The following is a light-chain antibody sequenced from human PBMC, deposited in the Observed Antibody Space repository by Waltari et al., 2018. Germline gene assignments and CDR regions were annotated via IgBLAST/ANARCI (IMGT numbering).Light chain of an antibody. CDR1: SASIGTNT. V-gene: IGLV1-44*01. Sequence: QSVLTQPPSASGTPGQRVTISCSGSSASIGTNTLNWYQQLPGTAPKLLIYNNDKRPSRVPDRFSGSKSGTSAFLAISGLQSEDEADYYCAAWDDSLNGWVFGGGTKLTVL. J-gene: IGLJ3*02. CDR3: AAWDDSLNGWV. CDR2: NND.